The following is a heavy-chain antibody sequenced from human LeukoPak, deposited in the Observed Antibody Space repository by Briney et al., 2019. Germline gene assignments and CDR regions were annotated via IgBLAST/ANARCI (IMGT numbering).Heavy chain of an antibody. D-gene: IGHD6-13*01. V-gene: IGHV5-51*01. CDR3: ARRSSIAAAGTNYWYFDL. J-gene: IGHJ2*01. CDR2: IYPGDSDS. Sequence: GESLKISCKGSGYSFTSYWIGWVRQMPGKGLEWMGIIYPGDSDSRYSPSFQGQVTISADKSISTAYLQWSSLKASDTAIYYCARRSSIAAAGTNYWYFDLWGRGTLVTVSS. CDR1: GYSFTSYW.